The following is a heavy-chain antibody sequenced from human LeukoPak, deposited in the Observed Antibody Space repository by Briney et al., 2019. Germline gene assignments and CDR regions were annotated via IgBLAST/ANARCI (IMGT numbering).Heavy chain of an antibody. J-gene: IGHJ4*02. Sequence: PGGSLRLSCAASGFTFSNYAMSWVRQAPGKGLEWVSTLSGTGGSTYYADSVKGRFTISRDNSKNTLYLQMNSLRAEDTAVYYCAKDRRMATNYFDYWGQGTLVTVSS. V-gene: IGHV3-23*01. CDR3: AKDRRMATNYFDY. CDR2: LSGTGGST. CDR1: GFTFSNYA. D-gene: IGHD5-12*01.